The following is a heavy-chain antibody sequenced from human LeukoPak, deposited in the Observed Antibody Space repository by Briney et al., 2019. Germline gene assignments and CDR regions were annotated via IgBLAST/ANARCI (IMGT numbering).Heavy chain of an antibody. D-gene: IGHD4-17*01. J-gene: IGHJ4*02. CDR2: IRSKANSCAT. CDR3: RKDDYVTL. Sequence: GGSLRLSCGACGGSCSGSAMHRVRQASGKGLEWVGRIRSKANSCATAYAASVKGRFTISGDDLKNTAHLQMNSLKTEDTAVYYFRKDDYVTLGGQGTLVTVSS. CDR1: GGSCSGSA. V-gene: IGHV3-73*01.